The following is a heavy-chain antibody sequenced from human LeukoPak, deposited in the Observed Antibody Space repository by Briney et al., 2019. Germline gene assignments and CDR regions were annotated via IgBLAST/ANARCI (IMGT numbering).Heavy chain of an antibody. V-gene: IGHV3-30-3*01. CDR3: AGNYYDSSGSIHDY. CDR1: GFTFSSYA. J-gene: IGHJ4*02. Sequence: GGSLRLSCAASGFTFSSYAMHWVRQAPGKGLEWVAVISYDGSNKYYADSVKGRFTISRDNSKNTLYLQMNSLRAEDTAVYYCAGNYYDSSGSIHDYWGQGTLVTVSS. D-gene: IGHD3-22*01. CDR2: ISYDGSNK.